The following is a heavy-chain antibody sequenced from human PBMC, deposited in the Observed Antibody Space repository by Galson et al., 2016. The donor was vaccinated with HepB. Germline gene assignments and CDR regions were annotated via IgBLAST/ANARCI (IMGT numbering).Heavy chain of an antibody. J-gene: IGHJ5*02. CDR1: GFSLSTSEVC. CDR3: ARIRCGGYYFSYFDP. CDR2: IDWADVK. V-gene: IGHV2-70*01. Sequence: PALVKPTQTLTLTCTFSGFSLSTSEVCVSWIRQPPGRALEWLALIDWADVKYYSASLRTRLTIPNDSSKNQVVLTMFNMDPVDTATYYCARIRCGGYYFSYFDPWGQGTLVTVSS. D-gene: IGHD3-3*01.